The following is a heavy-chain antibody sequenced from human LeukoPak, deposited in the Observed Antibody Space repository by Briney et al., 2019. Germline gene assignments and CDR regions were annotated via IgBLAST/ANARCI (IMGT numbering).Heavy chain of an antibody. V-gene: IGHV3-15*01. J-gene: IGHJ4*02. CDR1: GFTLTIAW. Sequence: SGGSLRLSCAASGFTLTIAWMSWVRHAPGGGREWVGRIKSKSDGGKKDYAAPVKGRFTISRDHSKNTLYLQMTSLEPEDRAVYYCTNPVVVVASTGFDYWGQGNLVTVSS. CDR2: IKSKSDGGKK. CDR3: TNPVVVVASTGFDY. D-gene: IGHD2-15*01.